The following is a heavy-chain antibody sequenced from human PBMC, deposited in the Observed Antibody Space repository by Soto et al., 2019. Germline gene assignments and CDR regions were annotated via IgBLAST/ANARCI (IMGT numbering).Heavy chain of an antibody. CDR1: GGSFSGYY. D-gene: IGHD3-10*01. CDR2: INHSGST. J-gene: IGHJ6*02. CDR3: ARGGIITMVRGPYYYGMDV. Sequence: PSETLSLTCAVYGGSFSGYYWSWIRQPPGKGLEWIGEINHSGSTNYNPSLKSRVTISVDTSKNQFSLKLSSVTAADTAVYYCARGGIITMVRGPYYYGMDVWGQGTTVTVSS. V-gene: IGHV4-34*01.